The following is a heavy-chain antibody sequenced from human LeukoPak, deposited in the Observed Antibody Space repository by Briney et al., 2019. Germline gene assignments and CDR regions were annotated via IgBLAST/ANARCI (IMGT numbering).Heavy chain of an antibody. J-gene: IGHJ6*03. D-gene: IGHD4-23*01. CDR3: ARDGGYGGNSSDYYYYMDV. CDR2: ISYDGSKK. CDR1: GFTFSSYA. V-gene: IGHV3-30-3*01. Sequence: PGGSLRLSCAASGFTFSSYAMHWVRQAPGKGLEWVAVISYDGSKKYYADSVKGRFTISRDNAKNSLYLQMNSLRAEDTAVYYCARDGGYGGNSSDYYYYMDVWGKGTTVTVSS.